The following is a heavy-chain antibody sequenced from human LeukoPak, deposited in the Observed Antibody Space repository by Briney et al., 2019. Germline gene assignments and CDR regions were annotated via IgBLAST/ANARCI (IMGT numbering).Heavy chain of an antibody. V-gene: IGHV3-21*01. Sequence: MTGGSLRLSCEASGFTFSSYTMNWVRQAPGEGLEWVSSITSSSSSIYYADSVKGRITISRDNARNSLYLQMNSLRAEDTAVYYCARQDYGEYYMDVWGKGTTVTVSS. CDR1: GFTFSSYT. CDR3: ARQDYGEYYMDV. D-gene: IGHD4-17*01. J-gene: IGHJ6*03. CDR2: ITSSSSSI.